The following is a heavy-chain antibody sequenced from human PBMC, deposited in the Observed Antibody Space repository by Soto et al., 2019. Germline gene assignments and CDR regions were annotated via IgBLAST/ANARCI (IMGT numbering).Heavy chain of an antibody. D-gene: IGHD3-16*01. J-gene: IGHJ4*02. V-gene: IGHV4-59*01. CDR1: GGSISSYY. CDR3: ARASPEIWGSYKFDY. Sequence: SETLSLTCTVSGGSISSYYWSWIRQPPGKGLEWIGYIYYSGSTNYNPSLKSRVTISVDTSKNQLSLKLSSVTAADTAVYYCARASPEIWGSYKFDYWGQGTLVTVSS. CDR2: IYYSGST.